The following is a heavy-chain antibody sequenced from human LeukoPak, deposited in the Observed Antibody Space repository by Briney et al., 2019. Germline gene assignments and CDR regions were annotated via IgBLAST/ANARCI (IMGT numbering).Heavy chain of an antibody. V-gene: IGHV4-30-4*07. Sequence: PSETLSLTCAVSGGSISSGGYSWSWIRQPPGKGLEWIGYIYYSGSTYYNPSLKSRATISVDTSKNQFSLKLSSVTAADTAVYYCARLARYCSSTSCLRGYYYYMDVWGKGTTVTISS. CDR1: GGSISSGGYS. D-gene: IGHD2-2*01. CDR3: ARLARYCSSTSCLRGYYYYMDV. CDR2: IYYSGST. J-gene: IGHJ6*03.